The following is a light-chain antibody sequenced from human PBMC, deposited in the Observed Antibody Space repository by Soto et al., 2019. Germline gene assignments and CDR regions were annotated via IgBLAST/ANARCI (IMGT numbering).Light chain of an antibody. J-gene: IGLJ1*01. CDR2: MND. V-gene: IGLV1-47*01. Sequence: QSVLTQPPSASGNPGQRLTISCSGSTSNILRNYVYWYRQFPGTAPRLLISMNDQRPSGVPDRFSGSKSGTSASPAISGLRSEDEADYYCASWDDSLSGYVFGTGTKLTVL. CDR3: ASWDDSLSGYV. CDR1: TSNILRNY.